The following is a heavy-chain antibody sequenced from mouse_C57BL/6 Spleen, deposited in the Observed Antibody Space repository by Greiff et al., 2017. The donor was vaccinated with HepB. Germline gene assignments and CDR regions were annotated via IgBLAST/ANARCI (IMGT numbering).Heavy chain of an antibody. CDR2: IYPGDGDT. V-gene: IGHV1-82*01. D-gene: IGHD3-2*02. CDR3: AREGSSGYFAY. J-gene: IGHJ3*01. CDR1: GYAFSSSW. Sequence: VQLQQSGPELVKPGASVKISCKASGYAFSSSWMNWVKQRPGKGLEWIGRIYPGDGDTNYNGKFKGKATLTADKSSSTAYMQLSSLTSEDSAFYFCAREGSSGYFAYWGQGTLVTVSA.